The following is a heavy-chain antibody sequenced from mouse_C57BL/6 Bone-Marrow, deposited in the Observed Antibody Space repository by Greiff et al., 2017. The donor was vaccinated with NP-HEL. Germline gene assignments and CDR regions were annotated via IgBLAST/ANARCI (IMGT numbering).Heavy chain of an antibody. Sequence: EVHLVESGGGLVQPGGSLKLSCAASGFTFSDYGMAWVRQAPRKGPEWVAFISNLAYSIYYADTVTGRFTISRENAKNTLYLEMSSLRSEDTAMYYCARQGDPAWFAYWGQGTLVTVSA. CDR2: ISNLAYSI. CDR3: ARQGDPAWFAY. CDR1: GFTFSDYG. D-gene: IGHD3-3*01. V-gene: IGHV5-15*01. J-gene: IGHJ3*01.